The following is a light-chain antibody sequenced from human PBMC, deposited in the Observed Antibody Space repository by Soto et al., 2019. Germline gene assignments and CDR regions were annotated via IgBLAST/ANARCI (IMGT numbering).Light chain of an antibody. CDR3: SSYTSSSSYV. CDR2: DVS. CDR1: SSDVGTYNS. V-gene: IGLV2-14*01. Sequence: QSALTQPASVSGSPGQSITISCTGTSSDVGTYNSVSWYQQYPGKAPKLMIHDVSNRPSGVSNRFSGSKSGNTASLTISGFQAEDEADYYCSSYTSSSSYVFGSGTKVTVL. J-gene: IGLJ1*01.